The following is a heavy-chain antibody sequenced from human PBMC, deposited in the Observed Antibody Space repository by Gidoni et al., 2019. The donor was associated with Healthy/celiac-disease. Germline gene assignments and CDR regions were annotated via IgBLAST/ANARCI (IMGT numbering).Heavy chain of an antibody. J-gene: IGHJ5*02. CDR1: GGSISSSSYY. D-gene: IGHD3-10*01. Sequence: QLQLQESGPGLVKPSETLSLTCTVSGGSISSSSYYWGWIRQPPGKGLAWIGSIYYSGSTYYNPSLKSRVTISVDTSKNQFSLKLSSVTAADTAVYYCVRLRITMVRGVIYPKTNWFDPWGQGTLVTVSS. V-gene: IGHV4-39*07. CDR3: VRLRITMVRGVIYPKTNWFDP. CDR2: IYYSGST.